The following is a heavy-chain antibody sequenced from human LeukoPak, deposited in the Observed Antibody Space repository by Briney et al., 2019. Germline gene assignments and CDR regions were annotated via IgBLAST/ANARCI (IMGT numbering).Heavy chain of an antibody. CDR2: ISYDGSNK. D-gene: IGHD6-13*01. J-gene: IGHJ6*03. CDR3: AKDPYSTTRNYMDV. Sequence: GRSLRLSCAASGFTFSSYAMHWVRQAPGKGLEWVAVISYDGSNKYYADSVKGRFTISRDNSKDTLYLQMNSLRAEDTAVYYCAKDPYSTTRNYMDVWGKGTTVTVSS. V-gene: IGHV3-30-3*01. CDR1: GFTFSSYA.